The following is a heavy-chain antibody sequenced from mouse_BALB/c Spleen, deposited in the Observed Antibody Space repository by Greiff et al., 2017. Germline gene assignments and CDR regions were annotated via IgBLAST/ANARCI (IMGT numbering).Heavy chain of an antibody. J-gene: IGHJ4*01. CDR2: ISSGSSTI. Sequence: DVQLVESGGGLVQPGGSRKLSCAASGFTFSSFGMHWVRQAPEKGLEWVAYISSGSSTIYYADTVKGRFTISRDNPKNTLFLQMTSLRSEDTAMYYCARGGTPNYYAMDYWGQGTSVTVSS. D-gene: IGHD3-3*01. V-gene: IGHV5-17*02. CDR1: GFTFSSFG. CDR3: ARGGTPNYYAMDY.